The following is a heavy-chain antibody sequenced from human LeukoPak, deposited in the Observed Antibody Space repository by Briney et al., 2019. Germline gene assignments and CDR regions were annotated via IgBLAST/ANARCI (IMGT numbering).Heavy chain of an antibody. CDR1: GGSISSYY. D-gene: IGHD6-19*01. J-gene: IGHJ5*02. V-gene: IGHV4-59*01. CDR3: ARGPAVAGQRGGWFDP. Sequence: SVTLSLTCTVSGGSISSYYWSWIRQPPGKGLECIGYIYYSGSTNYNPSLKSRVTISVDTSKNQFSLKLSSVTAADTAVYYCARGPAVAGQRGGWFDPWGQGTLVTVSS. CDR2: IYYSGST.